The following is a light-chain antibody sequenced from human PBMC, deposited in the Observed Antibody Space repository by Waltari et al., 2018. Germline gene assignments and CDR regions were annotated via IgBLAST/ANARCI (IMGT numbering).Light chain of an antibody. V-gene: IGLV2-23*02. CDR3: CSYVGLGIYV. CDR1: SSDVGNYNL. CDR2: EVT. Sequence: QSGLTQPASVSGSPGQSITISCTGTSSDVGNYNLVSWYQQYPGKAPQLMVYEVTKRAAWVSDRFSGSKAGNTASLTIHGLQSEDEADYYCCSYVGLGIYVFGSGTKVTVL. J-gene: IGLJ1*01.